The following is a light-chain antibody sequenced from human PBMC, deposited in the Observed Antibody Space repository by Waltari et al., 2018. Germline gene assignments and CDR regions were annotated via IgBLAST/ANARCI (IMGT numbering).Light chain of an antibody. CDR3: SSQSSNDVVL. V-gene: IGLV2-14*01. Sequence: QSALTQPASVSGSPGQSVTILCAGTSNDVGGYNSVSWYQEHPGPAPRVIIYDASDRPSAVSERFSGSKSGNTASLTSSGLQAEDEADYYCSSQSSNDVVLFGGGTKLTVL. CDR1: SNDVGGYNS. CDR2: DAS. J-gene: IGLJ2*01.